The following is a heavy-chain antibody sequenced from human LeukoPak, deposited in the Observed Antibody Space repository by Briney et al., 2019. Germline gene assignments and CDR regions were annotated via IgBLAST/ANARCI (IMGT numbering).Heavy chain of an antibody. CDR2: LSSDGSVT. Sequence: PGGSLRLSCAASGFTFSTYWMHWVRQGPGKELVWVSRLSSDGSVTNYADSVKGRFTISRDNAKNTLYLQMNSLRAEDTAVYYCVRDRPYTSGLSDYWGQGTLVTVSS. J-gene: IGHJ4*02. CDR3: VRDRPYTSGLSDY. D-gene: IGHD6-19*01. CDR1: GFTFSTYW. V-gene: IGHV3-74*01.